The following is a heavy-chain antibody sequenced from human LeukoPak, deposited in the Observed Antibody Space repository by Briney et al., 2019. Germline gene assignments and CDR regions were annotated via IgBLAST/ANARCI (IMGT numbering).Heavy chain of an antibody. J-gene: IGHJ3*02. CDR1: GDSISRSSW. V-gene: IGHV4-4*02. Sequence: SETLSLTCALSGDSISRSSWWTWVRQPPGKGLEWIGERHHSGSTNYNPSLKSRVTILADKSKNQFSLKLGSVTAADTAVYYCARNGGNSDFDIWGQGTMVIVSS. CDR3: ARNGGNSDFDI. CDR2: RHHSGST. D-gene: IGHD4-23*01.